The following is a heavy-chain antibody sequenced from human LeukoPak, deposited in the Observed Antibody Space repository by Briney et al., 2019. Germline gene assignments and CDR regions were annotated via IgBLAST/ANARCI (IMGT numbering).Heavy chain of an antibody. CDR2: IYYSGST. V-gene: IGHV4-39*07. CDR3: TRGLYYYDSSGKEDDAFDI. J-gene: IGHJ3*02. CDR1: GGSMTSSSYY. Sequence: SETLSLTCTVSGGSMTSSSYYWGWIRQPPGKGLEWIGSIYYSGSTYYNPSLKSRVTISLDTSKNQFSLKLNSVTAADTAVYYCTRGLYYYDSSGKEDDAFDIWGQGTMVTVSS. D-gene: IGHD3-22*01.